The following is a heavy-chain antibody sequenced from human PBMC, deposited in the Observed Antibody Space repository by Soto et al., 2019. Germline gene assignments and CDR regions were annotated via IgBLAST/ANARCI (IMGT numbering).Heavy chain of an antibody. V-gene: IGHV1-8*01. Sequence: QVQLVQSGAEVKKPGASVKVSCKASGYTFTSYDINWVRQATGQGLERMGWMNPNGGNTGYAQKVQRRVTMTRNTSISTAYMELSSLRSEDTAVYYCARVMSGCSGGSCYFAFDIWGQGTMVTVSS. CDR3: ARVMSGCSGGSCYFAFDI. CDR2: MNPNGGNT. CDR1: GYTFTSYD. J-gene: IGHJ3*02. D-gene: IGHD2-15*01.